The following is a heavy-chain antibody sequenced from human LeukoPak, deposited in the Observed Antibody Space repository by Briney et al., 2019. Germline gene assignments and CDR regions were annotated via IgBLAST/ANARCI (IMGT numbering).Heavy chain of an antibody. V-gene: IGHV4-59*01. Sequence: SETLSLTCTVSGGSISSYYWSWIRQPPGKGLEWIGYIYYNGSTYYNPSLRSRVTISVDTSKNQFSLKLSSVTAADTAVYYCARVGGNCSGGSCYGPLVNYWGQGTLVTVSS. J-gene: IGHJ4*02. CDR1: GGSISSYY. CDR3: ARVGGNCSGGSCYGPLVNY. CDR2: IYYNGST. D-gene: IGHD2-15*01.